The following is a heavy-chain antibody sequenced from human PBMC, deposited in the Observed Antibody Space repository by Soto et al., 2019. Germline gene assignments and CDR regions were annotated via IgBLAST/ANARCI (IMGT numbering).Heavy chain of an antibody. CDR2: IYYSGST. Sequence: SETLSLTCTVSGGSIGRGGYYWSWIRQHPGKGLEWIGYIYYSGSTYYNPSLKSRVTISVDTSKNQFSLKLSSVTAADTAVYYCARGNYGDYAGDAFGIWGQGTMVTVSS. J-gene: IGHJ3*02. CDR1: GGSIGRGGYY. V-gene: IGHV4-31*03. CDR3: ARGNYGDYAGDAFGI. D-gene: IGHD4-17*01.